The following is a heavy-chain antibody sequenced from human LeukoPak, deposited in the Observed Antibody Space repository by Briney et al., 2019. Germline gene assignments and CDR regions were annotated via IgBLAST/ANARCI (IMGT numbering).Heavy chain of an antibody. CDR1: GFTFSTYW. Sequence: AGGSLRLSCAASGFTFSTYWFTWVRQAPGKGLEWVANINQGGSKKYSIDSVKGRFTVSRDNAQNSLYLQMNSLRVEDTAMYYCARDIESDALDIWGQGTMVTVSS. D-gene: IGHD1-26*01. CDR3: ARDIESDALDI. CDR2: INQGGSKK. J-gene: IGHJ3*02. V-gene: IGHV3-7*01.